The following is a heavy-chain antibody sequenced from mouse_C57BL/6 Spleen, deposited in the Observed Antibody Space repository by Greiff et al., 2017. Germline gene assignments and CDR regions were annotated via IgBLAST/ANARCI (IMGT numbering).Heavy chain of an antibody. CDR3: ARFYYYGSSYVYFDV. CDR1: GYAFSRSW. J-gene: IGHJ1*03. D-gene: IGHD1-1*01. Sequence: VKVVESGPELVKPGASVKISCKASGYAFSRSWMNWVKQRTGKGIEWIGRIYPGDGDTNYNGQFKGKATLTADKSSSTAYIQLSSLTSENSAVYFCARFYYYGSSYVYFDVWGTGTTVTVSS. V-gene: IGHV1-82*01. CDR2: IYPGDGDT.